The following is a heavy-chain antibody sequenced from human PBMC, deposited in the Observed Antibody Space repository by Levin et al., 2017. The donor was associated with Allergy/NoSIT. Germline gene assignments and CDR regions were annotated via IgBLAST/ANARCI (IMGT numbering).Heavy chain of an antibody. J-gene: IGHJ5*02. CDR3: ARETIAAPPYNWFDT. D-gene: IGHD6-13*01. Sequence: ASVKVSCKASGFTFTIYDIHWVRQAPGQGLEWVGRLNPNTGGTDSAQKFLGRVTMTRDTSTTTAFMELTRLRPDDTAIYYCARETIAAPPYNWFDTWGQGALVTVSS. CDR1: GFTFTIYD. CDR2: LNPNTGGT. V-gene: IGHV1-2*06.